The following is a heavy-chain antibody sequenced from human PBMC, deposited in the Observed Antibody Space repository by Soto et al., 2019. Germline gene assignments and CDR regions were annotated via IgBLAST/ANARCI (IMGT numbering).Heavy chain of an antibody. V-gene: IGHV1-8*01. CDR1: GYSFTSYD. D-gene: IGHD2-15*01. Sequence: QVQMVQSGAEVKKPGASVKVSCRASGYSFTSYDVNWVRQATGQGLEWMGWMNPNSGNTAFARKFQGRVTMTRDTPISTAYMELSGLRSEDTAVYYCARYPYTSYCSDGSCSYDAFDIWGQGTVVTVSS. CDR2: MNPNSGNT. CDR3: ARYPYTSYCSDGSCSYDAFDI. J-gene: IGHJ3*02.